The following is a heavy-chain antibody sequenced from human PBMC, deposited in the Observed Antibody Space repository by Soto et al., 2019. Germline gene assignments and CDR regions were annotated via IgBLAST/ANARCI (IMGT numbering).Heavy chain of an antibody. CDR1: VGSITSRSSY. V-gene: IGHV4-39*01. D-gene: IGHD6-13*01. CDR3: ATTRGFAVGGSFNY. Sequence: QLQLQESGPGLVRPSETLSLTCSVSVGSITSRSSYWAWIRQPPGKGVEWIGTFFSGSTFSNPSLRSRVTISKDASRNQLSLELTSVAATDTAMYYCATTRGFAVGGSFNYWGQGALVSVSS. CDR2: FFSGST. J-gene: IGHJ4*02.